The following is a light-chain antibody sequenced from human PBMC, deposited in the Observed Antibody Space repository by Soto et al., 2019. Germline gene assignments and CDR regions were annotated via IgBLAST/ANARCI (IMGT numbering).Light chain of an antibody. V-gene: IGKV1-9*01. CDR2: AAS. Sequence: DIQLTQSPSFLSASVGDRVTITCRASQGIRDFLAWYQQKPGQPPKLLIYAASTLQTGVPTRFSGIASGTDFTLIISNLQPADFATYYCQQINVYPLTFGGGTKVEIK. CDR3: QQINVYPLT. CDR1: QGIRDF. J-gene: IGKJ4*01.